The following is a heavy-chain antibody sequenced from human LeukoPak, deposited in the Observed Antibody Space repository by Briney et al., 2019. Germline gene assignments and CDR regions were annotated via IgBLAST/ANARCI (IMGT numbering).Heavy chain of an antibody. V-gene: IGHV3-23*01. CDR3: AKLKYSSGYFDY. Sequence: GGSLRLSCAASGFTFSSYAMSWVRQAPGKGLEWVSAISGSGGSTYYADSVKGRFAISRDNSKNTLYLQMNSLRAEDTAVYYCAKLKYSSGYFDYWGQGTLVTVSS. D-gene: IGHD3-22*01. J-gene: IGHJ4*02. CDR1: GFTFSSYA. CDR2: ISGSGGST.